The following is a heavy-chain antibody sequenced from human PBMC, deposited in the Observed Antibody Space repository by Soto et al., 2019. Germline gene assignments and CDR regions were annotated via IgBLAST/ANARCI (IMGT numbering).Heavy chain of an antibody. Sequence: QVQLVESGGGVVQPGRSLRLSCEASGFTFSSYAMHWVRQAPGKGLEWVAVISYDGSNKYYTDSVKGRFTISRDNSKNTLYMQMTSLRAEDTAVYYCARPLWRYDYNWRYFDLWGSGTLVTVSS. V-gene: IGHV3-30-3*01. D-gene: IGHD4-4*01. CDR1: GFTFSSYA. CDR2: ISYDGSNK. J-gene: IGHJ2*01. CDR3: ARPLWRYDYNWRYFDL.